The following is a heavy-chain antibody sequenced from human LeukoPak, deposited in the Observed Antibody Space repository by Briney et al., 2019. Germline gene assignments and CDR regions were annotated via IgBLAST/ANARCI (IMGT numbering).Heavy chain of an antibody. Sequence: ASVKVSCKASGYTFTSYDINWVRQATGQGLEWMGWMNPNSGNTGYAQKFQGRVTMTRNTSISTAYMELSSLRSEDTAVYYSARVNYGDYVEGWFDPWGQGTLVTVSP. D-gene: IGHD4-17*01. V-gene: IGHV1-8*01. J-gene: IGHJ5*02. CDR2: MNPNSGNT. CDR3: ARVNYGDYVEGWFDP. CDR1: GYTFTSYD.